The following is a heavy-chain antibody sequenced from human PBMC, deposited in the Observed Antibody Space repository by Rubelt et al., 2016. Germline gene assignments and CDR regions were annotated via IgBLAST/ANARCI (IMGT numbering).Heavy chain of an antibody. D-gene: IGHD6-19*01. CDR1: GGSISRSSYY. J-gene: IGHJ4*02. V-gene: IGHV4-39*07. CDR2: IYYSGST. Sequence: QLQLQESGPGLVKPSETLSLTCTVSGGSISRSSYYWGWIRQPPGKGLEWIGSIYYSGSTYYSPSLKSRVTISVDTSKNQFPRVLGGVTAADRRVNYWAGHQLGSGGPDYWGQGTRVTVSS. CDR3: AGHQLGSGGPDY.